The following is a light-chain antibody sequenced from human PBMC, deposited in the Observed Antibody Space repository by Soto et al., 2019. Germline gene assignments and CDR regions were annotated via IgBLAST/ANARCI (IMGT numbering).Light chain of an antibody. J-gene: IGLJ1*01. V-gene: IGLV2-14*01. CDR2: EVT. CDR1: SSDVGGYNF. Sequence: SVLTQPASVSGSPGQSITISCTGTSSDVGGYNFVSWYQQHPGQAPKVIILEVTKRPSGVSNRFSGSKSGNTASLTISGLQAEDEADYYCSSLTSSITYVFGTGTK. CDR3: SSLTSSITYV.